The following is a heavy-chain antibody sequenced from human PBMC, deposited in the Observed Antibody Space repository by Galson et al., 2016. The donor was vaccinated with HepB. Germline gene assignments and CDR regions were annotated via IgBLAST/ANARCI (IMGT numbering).Heavy chain of an antibody. CDR3: AREGYYYDNSFFRRENAFDI. J-gene: IGHJ3*02. V-gene: IGHV3-74*01. CDR2: INSDGNTT. Sequence: SLRLSCAASGFTFSSYWMHWVRQAPGKGLVWVSRINSDGNTTNYADSVKDRFTISRDNAKNTLYLQMNSLRAEDTAVYYCAREGYYYDNSFFRRENAFDILGPGTMLTVSS. CDR1: GFTFSSYW. D-gene: IGHD3-22*01.